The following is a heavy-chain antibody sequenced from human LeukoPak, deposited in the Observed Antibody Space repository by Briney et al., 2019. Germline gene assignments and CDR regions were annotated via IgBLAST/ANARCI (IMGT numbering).Heavy chain of an antibody. CDR2: INPDSGFT. V-gene: IGHV1-2*02. CDR1: GYKVTDDY. J-gene: IGHJ1*01. D-gene: IGHD3-16*01. CDR3: APTAEAYTSWWKV. Sequence: GASVKVSCKASGYKVTDDYMHWVRQAPGQGLEFMGWINPDSGFTNHAQKFKGRVTMTRDTSISTAYLEVRSLTSDGTAVYYCAPTAEAYTSWWKVWGQGTLVTVSS.